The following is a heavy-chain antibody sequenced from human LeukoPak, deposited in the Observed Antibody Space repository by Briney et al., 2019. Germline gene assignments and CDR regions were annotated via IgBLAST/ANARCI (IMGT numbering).Heavy chain of an antibody. J-gene: IGHJ4*02. CDR1: GYTFTGYY. V-gene: IGHV1-2*02. Sequence: ASVKVSCKASGYTFTGYYMHWVRQAPGQGLEWMGWINPNSGGTNYAQKFQGRVTMTRDTSISTAYMELGRLRSDDTAVYYCASGYCSSTSCYYVYWGQGTLVTASS. CDR3: ASGYCSSTSCYYVY. D-gene: IGHD2-2*01. CDR2: INPNSGGT.